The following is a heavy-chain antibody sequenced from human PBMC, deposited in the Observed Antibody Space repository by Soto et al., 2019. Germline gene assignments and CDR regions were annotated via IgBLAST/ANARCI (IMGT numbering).Heavy chain of an antibody. CDR3: ASLREDSSSWYYFDY. J-gene: IGHJ4*02. CDR2: IIPILGIA. CDR1: GGTFSSYT. D-gene: IGHD6-13*01. V-gene: IGHV1-69*02. Sequence: QVQLVQSGAEVKKPGSSVKVSCKASGGTFSSYTISWVRQAPGQGLEWMGRIIPILGIANYAQKFQGRVTITADKSTSKAYMELSSLRSEDTAVYYCASLREDSSSWYYFDYWGQGTLVTVSS.